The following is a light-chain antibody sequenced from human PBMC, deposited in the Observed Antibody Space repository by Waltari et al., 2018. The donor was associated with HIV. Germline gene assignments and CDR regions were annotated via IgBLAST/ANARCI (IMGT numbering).Light chain of an antibody. Sequence: DIQMTQSPSSLSASVGDRVTITCRASQSISSYLNWYQQKPGKAPKLLIYAASSLQSGVPSRVSGRGSGTDFTLTSSSLQPEDFATDYCQQSYSPPPITFGQGTRLEIK. CDR1: QSISSY. V-gene: IGKV1-39*01. J-gene: IGKJ5*01. CDR3: QQSYSPPPIT. CDR2: AAS.